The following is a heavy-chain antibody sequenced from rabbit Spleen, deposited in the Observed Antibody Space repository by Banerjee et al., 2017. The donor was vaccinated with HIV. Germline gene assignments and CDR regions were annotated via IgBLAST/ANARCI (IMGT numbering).Heavy chain of an antibody. Sequence: QEQLVESGGGLVQPEGSLTLTCTASGFTISRSYWICWVRQASGKGLEWIACIYGGDGRTYYASWPKGRFTISKTSSTTVTLRMTSLTVADTATYFCTRDSGSGPYIDGYFNLWGQGTLVTVS. CDR1: GFTISRSYW. D-gene: IGHD1-1*01. CDR2: IYGGDGRT. CDR3: TRDSGSGPYIDGYFNL. V-gene: IGHV1S45*01. J-gene: IGHJ4*01.